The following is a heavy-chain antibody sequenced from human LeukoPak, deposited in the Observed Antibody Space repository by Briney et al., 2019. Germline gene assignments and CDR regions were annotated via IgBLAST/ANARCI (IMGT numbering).Heavy chain of an antibody. CDR1: GYTFTSYG. CDR3: ARDGGLPAAMFWFDP. D-gene: IGHD2-2*01. V-gene: IGHV1-18*01. CDR2: ISAYNGNT. Sequence: ASVKVSCKASGYTFTSYGISWVRQAPGQGLEWMGWISAYNGNTNYAQKLQGRVTMTTDTYTSTAYMELRSLRSDDTAVYYCARDGGLPAAMFWFDPWGKGTLVTVSS. J-gene: IGHJ5*02.